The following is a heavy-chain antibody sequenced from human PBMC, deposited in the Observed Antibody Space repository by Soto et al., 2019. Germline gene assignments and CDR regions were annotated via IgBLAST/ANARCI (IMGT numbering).Heavy chain of an antibody. J-gene: IGHJ3*02. CDR1: GYTLTELS. CDR3: ATARPYYASSGYYYDAFDI. D-gene: IGHD3-22*01. V-gene: IGHV1-24*01. Sequence: GASVKVSCKVSGYTLTELSMHWVRQAPGKGLEWMGGFDPEDGETIYAQKFRGRVTMTEDTPTDTAYMELSSLRSEDTAVYYCATARPYYASSGYYYDAFDIWGQGTMVTVSS. CDR2: FDPEDGET.